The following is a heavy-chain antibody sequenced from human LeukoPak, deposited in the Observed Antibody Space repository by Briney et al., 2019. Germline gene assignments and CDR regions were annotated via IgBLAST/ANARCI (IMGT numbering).Heavy chain of an antibody. V-gene: IGHV1-8*01. CDR2: MNPNSGNT. D-gene: IGHD3-10*01. CDR3: ARGGGYCYGWGGGFDY. J-gene: IGHJ4*02. Sequence: ASVKVSCKASGYTFTSYDINRVRQATGQGLEWMGWMNPNSGNTGYAQKFQGIVTRTRNTSVTTTYMEPSSLRSEDTAVYDWARGGGYCYGWGGGFDYWGQGTLVTVSS. CDR1: GYTFTSYD.